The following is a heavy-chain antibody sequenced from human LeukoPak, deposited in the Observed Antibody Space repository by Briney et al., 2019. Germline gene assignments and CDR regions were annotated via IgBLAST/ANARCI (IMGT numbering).Heavy chain of an antibody. Sequence: GSLRLSCAASGFTFSHYWMTWVRQAPGKGLEWVANMKEDGSQETYVDSVKGRFTISRDNAKNSLYLQMSNLRAEDTAVYFCARGGGLDVWGQGATVTVSS. D-gene: IGHD3-16*01. J-gene: IGHJ6*02. CDR1: GFTFSHYW. V-gene: IGHV3-7*03. CDR3: ARGGGLDV. CDR2: MKEDGSQE.